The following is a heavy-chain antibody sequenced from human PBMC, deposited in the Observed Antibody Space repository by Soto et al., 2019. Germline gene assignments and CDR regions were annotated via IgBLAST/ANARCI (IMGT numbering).Heavy chain of an antibody. CDR1: GYRFTSFW. CDR2: IYPGDADI. J-gene: IGHJ5*02. Sequence: GESLNVSCKGSGYRFTSFWIGWVRQMPGKGLEWLGIIYPGDADIRYTPSFQGQVTMSADKSISTAYLQWSSLKASDTAIYYCARGIEMARIGWFDPWGQGTLVTVSS. D-gene: IGHD5-12*01. V-gene: IGHV5-51*01. CDR3: ARGIEMARIGWFDP.